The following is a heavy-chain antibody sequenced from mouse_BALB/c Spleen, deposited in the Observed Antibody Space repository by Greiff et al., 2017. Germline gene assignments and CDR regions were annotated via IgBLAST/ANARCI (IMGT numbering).Heavy chain of an antibody. D-gene: IGHD2-14*01. J-gene: IGHJ4*01. V-gene: IGHV5-4*02. Sequence: EVKLVESGGGLVKPGGSLKLSCAASGFTFSDYYMYWVRQTPEKRLEWVATISDGGSYTYYPDSVKGRFTISRDNAKNNLYLQMSSLKSEDTAMYYCARGRYRYDYAMDYWGQGTSVTVSS. CDR2: ISDGGSYT. CDR1: GFTFSDYY. CDR3: ARGRYRYDYAMDY.